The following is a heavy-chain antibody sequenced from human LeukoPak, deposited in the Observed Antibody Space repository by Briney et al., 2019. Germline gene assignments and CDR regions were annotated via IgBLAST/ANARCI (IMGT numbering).Heavy chain of an antibody. V-gene: IGHV1-69*06. CDR2: IIPIFGTA. CDR3: ARDIVVVPAAMPYNWFDP. Sequence: SSEKVSCKTSGCTVSSCAMSWVRQAPGQGLEWMGGIIPIFGTANYAQKFQGRVTIAADKSTSTAYMELSSLRSEDTAVYYCARDIVVVPAAMPYNWFDPWGQGTLVTVSS. CDR1: GCTVSSCA. J-gene: IGHJ5*02. D-gene: IGHD2-2*01.